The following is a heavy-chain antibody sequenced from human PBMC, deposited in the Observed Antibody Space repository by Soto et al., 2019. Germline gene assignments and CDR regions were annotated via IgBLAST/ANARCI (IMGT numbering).Heavy chain of an antibody. CDR3: AKSNALTI. CDR1: GFTFGGYW. D-gene: IGHD2-8*01. Sequence: EAQVVESGGGLVQPGGSLRLSCAASGFTFGGYWMNWVRQAPGKGLEWVANIKEDGTVKNYVDSVKGRFTISRDNAKNSLYLQMTSLRVEDTAVYYCAKSNALTIWGQGTMVTVSS. CDR2: IKEDGTVK. V-gene: IGHV3-7*01. J-gene: IGHJ3*02.